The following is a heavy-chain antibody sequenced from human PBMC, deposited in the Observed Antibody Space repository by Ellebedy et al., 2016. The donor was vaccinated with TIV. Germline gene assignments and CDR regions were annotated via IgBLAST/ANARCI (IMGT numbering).Heavy chain of an antibody. CDR3: AKDNGSGRNQMDY. CDR1: SSGGYY. Sequence: SSGGYYWSWIRQHPGKGLEWVSGISWNSGSIGYADSVKGRFTISRDNAKNSLYLQMNSLRAEDTALYYCAKDNGSGRNQMDYWGQGTLVTVSS. CDR2: ISWNSGSI. J-gene: IGHJ4*02. V-gene: IGHV3-9*01. D-gene: IGHD1-14*01.